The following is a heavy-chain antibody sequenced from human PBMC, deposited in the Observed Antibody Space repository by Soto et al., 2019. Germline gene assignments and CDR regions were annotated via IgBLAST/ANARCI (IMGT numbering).Heavy chain of an antibody. Sequence: ASVKVSCKASGYTFTGYYMHWVRQAPGQGLEWMGWINPNSGGTNYAQKVQGWVTMTRDTSISTAYMELSRLRSDDTAVYYCARDVGRNLAFDYWGQGTLVTVSS. D-gene: IGHD1-26*01. CDR3: ARDVGRNLAFDY. V-gene: IGHV1-2*04. J-gene: IGHJ4*02. CDR1: GYTFTGYY. CDR2: INPNSGGT.